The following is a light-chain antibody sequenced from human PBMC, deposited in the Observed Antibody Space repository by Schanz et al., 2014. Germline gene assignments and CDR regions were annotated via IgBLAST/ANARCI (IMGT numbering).Light chain of an antibody. CDR1: QSISSW. J-gene: IGKJ3*01. V-gene: IGKV1-5*01. CDR2: DAS. CDR3: QQYSSFSLLT. Sequence: DIQMTQSPSTLSASVGDRVTITCRASQSISSWLAWFQQKPGKAPKLLIYDASSLQSGVPSRFSGSGSGTEFTLTISSLQPDDFALYYCQQYSSFSLLTFGPGTKVDIK.